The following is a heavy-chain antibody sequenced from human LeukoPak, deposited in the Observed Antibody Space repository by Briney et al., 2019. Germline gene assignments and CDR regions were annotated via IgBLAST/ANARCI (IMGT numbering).Heavy chain of an antibody. J-gene: IGHJ4*02. CDR3: ASEGVTGDANY. CDR1: GGSISSYY. V-gene: IGHV4-59*01. Sequence: SETLSLTCTVSGGSISSYYWSWIRQPPGKGLEWIGYIYYSGSTNYNPSLKSRVTISVDTSKNQSSLKLSSVTAADTAVYYCASEGVTGDANYWGQGTLVTVSS. CDR2: IYYSGST. D-gene: IGHD4-23*01.